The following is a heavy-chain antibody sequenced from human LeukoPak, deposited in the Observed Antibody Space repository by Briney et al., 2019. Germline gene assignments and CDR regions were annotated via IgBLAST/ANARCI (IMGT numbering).Heavy chain of an antibody. CDR1: GFTFSSYV. D-gene: IGHD3-22*01. CDR3: ARGRYDSSGFHFDY. J-gene: IGHJ4*02. V-gene: IGHV3-30*04. Sequence: GGSLRLSCAASGFTFSSYVMHWVRQAPGKGLEWVAIISYDGSNEYYADSVKGRFTISRDNSKNTLYLQMNSLRAEDTAVYYCARGRYDSSGFHFDYWGQGTLATVSS. CDR2: ISYDGSNE.